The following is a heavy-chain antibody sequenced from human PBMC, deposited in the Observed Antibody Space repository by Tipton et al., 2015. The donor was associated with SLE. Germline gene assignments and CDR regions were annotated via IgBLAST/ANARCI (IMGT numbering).Heavy chain of an antibody. Sequence: QLVQSGGGVVQPGGSLRLSCAASGFTFSSYSLNWVRQAPGKGLEWVSSISSSSTYIYYADSVKGRFTISRDNAKNSLYLQMNSLRAEDTAVYYCARCEYSSSDQGFDYWGQGTLVTVSS. CDR3: ARCEYSSSDQGFDY. CDR1: GFTFSSYS. D-gene: IGHD6-6*01. CDR2: ISSSSTYI. J-gene: IGHJ4*02. V-gene: IGHV3-21*03.